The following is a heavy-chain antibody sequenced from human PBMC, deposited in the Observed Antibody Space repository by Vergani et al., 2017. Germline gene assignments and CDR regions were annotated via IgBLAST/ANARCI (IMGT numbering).Heavy chain of an antibody. CDR3: ARLSEHGGDCGVDSRCEP. V-gene: IGHV2-5*01. Sequence: QITLKESGPTLIKPTQNLTLTCTFSGFSLDTGGVGVGWIRQPPGKGLERVELIYWNDDKRYSSSLKPRLILTKDTSKNQVVLTLTNVVAADTATYYWARLSEHGGDCGVDSRCEPWGQGTLVTVSS. D-gene: IGHD2-21*02. CDR2: IYWNDDK. CDR1: GFSLDTGGVG. J-gene: IGHJ5*02.